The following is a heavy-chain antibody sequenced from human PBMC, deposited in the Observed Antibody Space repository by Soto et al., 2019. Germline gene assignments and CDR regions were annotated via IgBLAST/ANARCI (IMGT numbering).Heavy chain of an antibody. Sequence: QVQLVESGGGVVQPGRSLRISCAASGFTFSTCAMHWVRQAPGKGLEWVTDISFDGKIKYYADSVKGRFTISRDTSKNTVYLQMDSLRAEDTAVYYCAKVSEASMITFGGVIAHWGQGTLVTVSS. CDR2: ISFDGKIK. V-gene: IGHV3-30*18. CDR3: AKVSEASMITFGGVIAH. D-gene: IGHD3-16*01. CDR1: GFTFSTCA. J-gene: IGHJ5*02.